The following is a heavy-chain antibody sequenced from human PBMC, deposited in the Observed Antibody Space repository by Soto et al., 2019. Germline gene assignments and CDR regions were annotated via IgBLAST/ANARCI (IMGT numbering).Heavy chain of an antibody. CDR1: GCTFSSYT. V-gene: IGHV1-69*02. J-gene: IGHJ6*02. Sequence: SVKVSCKASGCTFSSYTISCVRQAPGQGLEWMGRIIPILGIANYAQKFQGRVTITADKSTSTAYVELSSLRSEDTAVYYCARGGGGYPHYYYGMDVWGQGTTVTVSS. CDR2: IIPILGIA. CDR3: ARGGGGYPHYYYGMDV. D-gene: IGHD3-22*01.